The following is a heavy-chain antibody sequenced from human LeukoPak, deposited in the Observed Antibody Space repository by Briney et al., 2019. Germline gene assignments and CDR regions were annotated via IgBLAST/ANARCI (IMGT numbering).Heavy chain of an antibody. CDR2: IYYSGST. CDR1: GGSISSGGYY. CDR3: ARDHYKDHDEGYYFDY. V-gene: IGHV4-31*03. J-gene: IGHJ4*02. Sequence: SETLSLTCTVSGGSISSGGYYWSWIRQHPGKGLEWIGYIYYSGSTYYNPSLKSRVTISVDTSKNQFSLKLSSVTAADTAVYYCARDHYKDHDEGYYFDYWGQGTLVTVSS. D-gene: IGHD3-10*01.